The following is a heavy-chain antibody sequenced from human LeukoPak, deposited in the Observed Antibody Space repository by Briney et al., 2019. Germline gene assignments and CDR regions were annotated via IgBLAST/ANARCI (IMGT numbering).Heavy chain of an antibody. Sequence: SETLSVTCAVYGGSFSHYYLNWLRQPAGKERDWIGEINHSESTNYNPSLKSRVTISVDKSKNQFSLKLSSVAAADTAVYYCARGVGTLLYYYYYGMDVWGQGTTVTVSS. CDR1: GGSFSHYY. D-gene: IGHD6-13*01. J-gene: IGHJ6*02. CDR2: INHSEST. CDR3: ARGVGTLLYYYYYGMDV. V-gene: IGHV4-34*01.